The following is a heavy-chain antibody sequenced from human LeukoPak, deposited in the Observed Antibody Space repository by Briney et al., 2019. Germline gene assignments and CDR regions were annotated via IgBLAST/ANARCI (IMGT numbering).Heavy chain of an antibody. J-gene: IGHJ6*02. CDR3: ARPGSHYGMDV. Sequence: PGRSLRLSCAASGFTFSSYAMHWVRQAPGKGLEWVAVISYDGNNKYYADSVKGRFTISRDNSKNTLYLQMNSLRAEDTAVYYCARPGSHYGMDVWGQGTTVTVSS. CDR2: ISYDGNNK. V-gene: IGHV3-30-3*01. D-gene: IGHD3-10*01. CDR1: GFTFSSYA.